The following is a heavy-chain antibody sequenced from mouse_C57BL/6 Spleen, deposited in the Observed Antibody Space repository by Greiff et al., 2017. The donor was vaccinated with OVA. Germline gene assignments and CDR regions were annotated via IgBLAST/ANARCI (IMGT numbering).Heavy chain of an antibody. J-gene: IGHJ1*03. D-gene: IGHD2-4*01. Sequence: VQVVESGPELVKPGASVKISCKASGYAFSSSWMNWVKQRPGKGLEWIGRIYPGDGDTNYNGKFKGKATLTADKSSSTAYMQLSSLTSEDSAVYFCARPYDYDVDWYFDVWGTGTTVTVSS. CDR1: GYAFSSSW. V-gene: IGHV1-82*01. CDR3: ARPYDYDVDWYFDV. CDR2: IYPGDGDT.